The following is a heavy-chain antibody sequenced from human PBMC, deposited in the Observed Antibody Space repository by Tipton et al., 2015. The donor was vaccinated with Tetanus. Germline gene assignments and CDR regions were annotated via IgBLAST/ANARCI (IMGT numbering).Heavy chain of an antibody. V-gene: IGHV4-39*02. CDR1: RGSISRDIYY. J-gene: IGHJ3*02. CDR2: IYYSGST. Sequence: TLSLTCTVSRGSISRDIYYWGWIRQPPGKGLEWIGSIYYSGSTYYNPSLKSRVTISVDTSKNQFSLKLSSVTAADTAVYYCAREAGYYGLNAFDIWGQGTMVTVSS. CDR3: AREAGYYGLNAFDI. D-gene: IGHD3-10*01.